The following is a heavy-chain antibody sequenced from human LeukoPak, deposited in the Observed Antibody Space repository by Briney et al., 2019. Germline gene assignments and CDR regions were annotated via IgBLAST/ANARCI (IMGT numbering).Heavy chain of an antibody. V-gene: IGHV3-30*03. D-gene: IGHD3-16*02. CDR2: ISYDGSNK. CDR3: ARGEGGVIAPYFDY. Sequence: SGGSLRLSCAASGFTFSSYGMHWVRQAPGKGLEWVAVISYDGSNKYYADSVKGRFTISRDNSKNTLYLQMNSLRAEDTAVYYCARGEGGVIAPYFDYWGQGTLVTVSS. CDR1: GFTFSSYG. J-gene: IGHJ4*02.